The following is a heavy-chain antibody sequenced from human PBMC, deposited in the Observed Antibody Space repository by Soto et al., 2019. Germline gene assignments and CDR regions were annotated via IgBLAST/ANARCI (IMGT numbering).Heavy chain of an antibody. D-gene: IGHD5-12*01. V-gene: IGHV5-51*01. CDR1: GYSFTSYW. Sequence: PGESLKISCKGSGYSFTSYWIGWVRQMPGKGLEWMGIIYPGDSDTRYSPSFQGQVTISADKSISTAYLQWSSLKASDTAMYYCARHQDRYGGYVSYYYYGMDVWGQGTTVTVSS. CDR2: IYPGDSDT. CDR3: ARHQDRYGGYVSYYYYGMDV. J-gene: IGHJ6*02.